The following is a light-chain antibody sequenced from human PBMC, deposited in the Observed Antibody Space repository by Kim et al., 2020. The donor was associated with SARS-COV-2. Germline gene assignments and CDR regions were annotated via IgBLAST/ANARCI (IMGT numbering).Light chain of an antibody. CDR3: KQYETYWT. Sequence: DIQMTQSPSTLSAFVGNKVTITCRASQSVDSWLAWYQQMPGKAPKLLIYQASKLASGVPSRFSGSGSETTFTLTISNLQADDSAIYYCKQYETYWTFGPGTKVDIK. CDR2: QAS. J-gene: IGKJ1*01. V-gene: IGKV1-5*03. CDR1: QSVDSW.